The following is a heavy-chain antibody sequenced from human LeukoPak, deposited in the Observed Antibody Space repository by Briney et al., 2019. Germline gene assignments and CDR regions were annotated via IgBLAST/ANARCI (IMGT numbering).Heavy chain of an antibody. J-gene: IGHJ4*02. CDR1: GGTFSSYA. V-gene: IGHV1-69*04. CDR2: IIPILGIA. CDR3: AREVSYDSSGYYGQMASY. D-gene: IGHD3-22*01. Sequence: GASVKVSCKASGGTFSSYAISWVRQAPGQGLEWMGRIIPILGIANYAQKFQGRVTITADKSTSTAYMELSSLRSEDTAVYYCAREVSYDSSGYYGQMASYWGQGTLVTVSS.